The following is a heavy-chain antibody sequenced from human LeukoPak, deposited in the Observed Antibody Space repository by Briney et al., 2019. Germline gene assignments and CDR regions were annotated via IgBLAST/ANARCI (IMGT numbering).Heavy chain of an antibody. CDR3: AKYTSGTSYRGLDQ. Sequence: GGSLRLSCVVSGFIFSNYAMSWVRQAPGKGLEWVSTIIGSAANTYYADSVKGRFTISRDDSKNTVYLQMNSLRAEDTAVYSCAKYTSGTSYRGLDQWGHGTLVTVSS. V-gene: IGHV3-23*01. J-gene: IGHJ4*01. D-gene: IGHD3-10*01. CDR2: IIGSAANT. CDR1: GFIFSNYA.